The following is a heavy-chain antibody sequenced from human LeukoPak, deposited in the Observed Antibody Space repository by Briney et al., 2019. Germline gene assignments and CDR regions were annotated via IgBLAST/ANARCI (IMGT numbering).Heavy chain of an antibody. CDR1: VYIFVGYY. CDR2: INPNSGGT. Sequence: GASVKVSCKASVYIFVGYYMHWVREAPGQGREWMGWINPNSGGTNFAQKFQSRVTMTRNTYINTAYLELSGLTSDDTAVCYCARVSLYNDYKFAYWGQGTLVPVSS. CDR3: ARVSLYNDYKFAY. D-gene: IGHD4-11*01. J-gene: IGHJ4*02. V-gene: IGHV1-2*02.